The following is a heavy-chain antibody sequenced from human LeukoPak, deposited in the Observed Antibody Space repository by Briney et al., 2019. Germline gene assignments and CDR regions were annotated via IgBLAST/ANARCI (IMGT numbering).Heavy chain of an antibody. J-gene: IGHJ6*02. CDR2: ISGSGGST. CDR1: GFTFSSYA. V-gene: IGHV3-23*01. D-gene: IGHD3-22*01. Sequence: GGSLRLSCAASGFTFSSYAMSCVRQAPGKGLEWVSAISGSGGSTYYADSVKGRFTISRDNSKNTLYLQMNSLRAEDTAVYYCAKGPDYYDSSGYYWRDYYGMDVWGQGTTVTVSS. CDR3: AKGPDYYDSSGYYWRDYYGMDV.